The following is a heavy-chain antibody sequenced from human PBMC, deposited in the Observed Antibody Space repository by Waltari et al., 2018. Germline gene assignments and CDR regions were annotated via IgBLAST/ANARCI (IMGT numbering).Heavy chain of an antibody. CDR3: TRGGNYDFWSHSPFVDP. CDR1: GSSVRAYY. CDR2: IRHPGTA. D-gene: IGHD3-3*01. V-gene: IGHV4-34*01. J-gene: IGHJ5*02. Sequence: QLQLQQWGAGLLKSSEPLSLTCADSGSSVRAYYWAWVRHVPGKGLDWIGQIRHPGTANYNPSLESRVAISIDTSRSQFSLKVFSVTAADTALYFCTRGGNYDFWSHSPFVDPWGQGTQVTVSS.